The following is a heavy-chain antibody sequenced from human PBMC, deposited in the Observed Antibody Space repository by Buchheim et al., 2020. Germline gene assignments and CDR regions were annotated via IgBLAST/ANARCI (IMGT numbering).Heavy chain of an antibody. CDR3: ARGGFQHALDV. CDR2: IDSDGGTT. Sequence: EVQLVESGGGLVQPGGSLRLSCAASGFIINDYWMYWVRQAPGKGLVWVSQIDSDGGTTTYADSVKGRFTISRDNAKNTLSIQMNGLRVEDTAVYYCARGGFQHALDVWGQGTT. V-gene: IGHV3-74*03. J-gene: IGHJ6*01. CDR1: GFIINDYW.